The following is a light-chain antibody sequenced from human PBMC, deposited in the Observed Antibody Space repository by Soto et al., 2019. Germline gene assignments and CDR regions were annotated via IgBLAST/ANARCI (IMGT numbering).Light chain of an antibody. Sequence: EVVMTQSPATLSVSPRERTSLSCRASQSVGSNLGWYQQKPGQAPRLLIYRASTRATGIPARFSGSGSGTAFTLTISSLQSEDIAVYYCQQYAKWPLTFGGGTKVEIK. CDR3: QQYAKWPLT. CDR2: RAS. V-gene: IGKV3-15*01. J-gene: IGKJ4*01. CDR1: QSVGSN.